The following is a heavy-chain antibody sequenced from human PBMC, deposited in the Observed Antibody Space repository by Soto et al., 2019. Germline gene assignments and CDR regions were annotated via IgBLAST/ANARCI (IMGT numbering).Heavy chain of an antibody. Sequence: GSLRLSCVASGFIFSNFGMHWVRQAPGKGLEWVAVISSDEKIKQYADSVRGRFAISRDNSKNTLYLQMTSLRAEDTAIYYCARGLRSVLDYWGQGTLVTVSS. CDR2: ISSDEKIK. V-gene: IGHV3-33*01. CDR1: GFIFSNFG. J-gene: IGHJ4*02. D-gene: IGHD6-6*01. CDR3: ARGLRSVLDY.